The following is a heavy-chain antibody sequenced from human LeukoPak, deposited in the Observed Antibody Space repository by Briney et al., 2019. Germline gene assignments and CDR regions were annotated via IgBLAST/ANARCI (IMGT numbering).Heavy chain of an antibody. V-gene: IGHV4-30-4*01. CDR2: IYYSGTT. CDR3: ARGPYGSRSYY. Sequence: LQTLSLTCTVSGGSISSGDYYWSWIRQPPGKGLEWIGYIYYSGTTYYNPSLKSRVTISVDTSKNQFSLKLTSVTAADTAVYYCARGPYGSRSYYWGQGTLVTAS. J-gene: IGHJ4*02. CDR1: GGSISSGDYY. D-gene: IGHD3-10*01.